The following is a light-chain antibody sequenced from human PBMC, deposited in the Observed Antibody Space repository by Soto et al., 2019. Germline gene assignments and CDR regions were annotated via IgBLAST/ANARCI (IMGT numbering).Light chain of an antibody. V-gene: IGKV1-5*03. J-gene: IGKJ1*01. CDR3: QHYNSYSPT. Sequence: DIQMTQSPSSLSASVGERVTITCRAGQSISSWLAWYQQKPGTAPKLLIYKASSLESGVPSRFSGSGSGTEFTLTISSLQPDDFATYYCQHYNSYSPTFGQGTKVEIK. CDR2: KAS. CDR1: QSISSW.